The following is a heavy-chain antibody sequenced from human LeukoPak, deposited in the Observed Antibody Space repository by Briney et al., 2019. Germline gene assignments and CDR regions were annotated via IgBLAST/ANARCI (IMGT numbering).Heavy chain of an antibody. CDR1: GGSISSYY. Sequence: SSETLSLTCTVSGGSISSYYWSWIRQPAGKGLEWIGRIYTSGSTNYNPSLKSRVTMSVDTSKNQFSLKLSSVTAADTAVYYCAREVGSVIELTYWDYWGQGTLVTVSS. V-gene: IGHV4-4*07. CDR3: AREVGSVIELTYWDY. CDR2: IYTSGST. J-gene: IGHJ4*02. D-gene: IGHD1-26*01.